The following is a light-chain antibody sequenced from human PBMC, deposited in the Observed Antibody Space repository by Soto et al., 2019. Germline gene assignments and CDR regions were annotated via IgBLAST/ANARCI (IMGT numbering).Light chain of an antibody. Sequence: AIQVTQSPSSLSASVGDRVTITCRASQDIRNELSWYQQKPGKAPKFLIFAASNLQSGVPSRFSGSGSGTDFTLTISSLQPEDFAVYYCHQSYTTPWTFGQGTKVEFK. CDR3: HQSYTTPWT. CDR2: AAS. J-gene: IGKJ1*01. CDR1: QDIRNE. V-gene: IGKV1-6*01.